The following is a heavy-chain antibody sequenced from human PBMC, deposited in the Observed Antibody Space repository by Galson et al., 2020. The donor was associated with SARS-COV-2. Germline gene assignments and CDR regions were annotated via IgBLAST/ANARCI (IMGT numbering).Heavy chain of an antibody. J-gene: IGHJ4*02. D-gene: IGHD1-26*01. CDR3: ARVPWPSGCDANSDFFEY. CDR1: GFTPRDYE. CDR2: SSNNAINT. Sequence: SLMISYAASGFTPRDYEIHWVRPPPDKGLEWVAVSSNNAINTYFPDSVKGRITISRDNSKNTLNLQMNSLRPEDTAVYYCARVPWPSGCDANSDFFEYCGQGTLVTVAS. V-gene: IGHV3-30*04.